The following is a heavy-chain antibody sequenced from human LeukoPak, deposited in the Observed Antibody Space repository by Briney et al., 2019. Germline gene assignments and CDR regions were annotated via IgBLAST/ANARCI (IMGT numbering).Heavy chain of an antibody. V-gene: IGHV3-11*03. D-gene: IGHD5-18*01. CDR1: GFTFSDYY. J-gene: IGHJ4*02. CDR2: ISDSTTHT. Sequence: GGSLRLSCAASGFTFSDYYMSWIRQAPGKGLEWVSYISDSTTHTNYADSVKGRFTIPRDNAKNSLYLQMDSLRTEDTAVYYCARSHSGYSFDSWGQGTLVTVSS. CDR3: ARSHSGYSFDS.